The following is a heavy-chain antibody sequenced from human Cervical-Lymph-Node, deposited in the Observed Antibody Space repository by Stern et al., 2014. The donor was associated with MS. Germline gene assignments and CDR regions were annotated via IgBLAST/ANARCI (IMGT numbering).Heavy chain of an antibody. CDR2: IRNKAYGGTA. CDR3: SRRLTMYRVFDY. CDR1: GFTFGDFG. Sequence: VQLVESGGDLVQPGRSLRLSCTASGFTFGDFGMNWFRQAPGKGLEWVAFIRNKAYGGTAEYAASVTGRFIISRDDSESTTYLQMNSLKIEDTGVYYCSRRLTMYRVFDYWGQGTLVAVSS. V-gene: IGHV3-49*03. D-gene: IGHD2-2*01. J-gene: IGHJ4*02.